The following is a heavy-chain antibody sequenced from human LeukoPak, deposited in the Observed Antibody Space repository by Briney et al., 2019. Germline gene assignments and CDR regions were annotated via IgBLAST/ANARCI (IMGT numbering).Heavy chain of an antibody. CDR1: GYTFTGYY. CDR3: ARGKKDTAMVTGPFDP. J-gene: IGHJ5*02. CDR2: INPNSGGT. D-gene: IGHD5-18*01. Sequence: ASVKVSCKASGYTFTGYYMHWVQQAPGQGLEWMGWINPNSGGTNYAQKFQGRVTMTRDTSISTAYMELSRLRSDDTAVYYCARGKKDTAMVTGPFDPWGQGTLVTVSS. V-gene: IGHV1-2*02.